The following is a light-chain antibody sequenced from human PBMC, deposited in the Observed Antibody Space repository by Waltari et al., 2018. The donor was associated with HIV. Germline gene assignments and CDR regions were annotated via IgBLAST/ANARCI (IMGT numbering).Light chain of an antibody. CDR1: ALPQQF. V-gene: IGLV3-25*03. CDR3: QSTDSSGIVI. Sequence: SYELTQSPSMSVSPGQTARIPCSADALPQQFAYWYQQKPGQPPVLIIYKDTERPSGIPERVSGSGSGTTVTLTISGVQAEDKADYYCQSTDSSGIVIFGGGTKLTVL. J-gene: IGLJ2*01. CDR2: KDT.